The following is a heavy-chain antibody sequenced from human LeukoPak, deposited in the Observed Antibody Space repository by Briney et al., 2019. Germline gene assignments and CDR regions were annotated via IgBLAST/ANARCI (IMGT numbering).Heavy chain of an antibody. V-gene: IGHV4-4*07. CDR1: GGPISSYY. J-gene: IGHJ4*02. D-gene: IGHD6-19*01. Sequence: SETLSLTCTVSGGPISSYYWSWIRQPAGKGLEWIGRIYTSGSTNYNPSLKSRVTISVDKSKNQFSLNLSSVTAADTAVYYCARDRSSGIWGQGTLVTVSS. CDR2: IYTSGST. CDR3: ARDRSSGI.